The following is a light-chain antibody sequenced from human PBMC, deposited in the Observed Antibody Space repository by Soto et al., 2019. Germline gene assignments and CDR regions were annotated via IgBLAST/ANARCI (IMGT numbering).Light chain of an antibody. Sequence: QLVLTQSPSASASLGASVKLTCTLSSGHNSYAIAWHQQQPEKGPRFLMKLNSDGSHNKGDGIPDRFSGSSSGAERYLTISSLQSEDEADYYCQTWGTGIRIFGGGTKVTVL. CDR3: QTWGTGIRI. CDR2: LNSDGSH. CDR1: SGHNSYA. J-gene: IGLJ2*01. V-gene: IGLV4-69*01.